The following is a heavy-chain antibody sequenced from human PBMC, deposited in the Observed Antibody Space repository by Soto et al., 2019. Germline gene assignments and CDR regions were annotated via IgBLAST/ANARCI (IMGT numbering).Heavy chain of an antibody. D-gene: IGHD2-15*01. CDR1: GFTFSSYS. V-gene: IGHV3-21*01. CDR3: ARDLQVFSPLPLYYYYYMDV. CDR2: ISSSSSYI. J-gene: IGHJ6*03. Sequence: GGSLRLSCAASGFTFSSYSMNWVRQAPGKGLEWVSSISSSSSYIYYADSVKGRFTISRDNAKNSLYLQMNSLRAEDTAVYYCARDLQVFSPLPLYYYYYMDVWGKGTTVTVSS.